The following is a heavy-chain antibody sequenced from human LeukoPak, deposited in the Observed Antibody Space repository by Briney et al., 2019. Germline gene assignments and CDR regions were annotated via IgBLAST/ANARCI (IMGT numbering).Heavy chain of an antibody. CDR3: ARGRIKRGCFDY. Sequence: SETLSLTCAVYGGSFSGYYWSWIRQPPGKGLEWIGEINHSGSTNYNPSLKSRVTISVDTSKNRFSLKLSSVTAADTAVYYCARGRIKRGCFDYWGQGTLVTVSS. J-gene: IGHJ4*02. V-gene: IGHV4-34*01. D-gene: IGHD2-21*01. CDR2: INHSGST. CDR1: GGSFSGYY.